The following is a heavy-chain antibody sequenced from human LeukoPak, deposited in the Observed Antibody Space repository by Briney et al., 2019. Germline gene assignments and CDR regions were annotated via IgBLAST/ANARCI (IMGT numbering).Heavy chain of an antibody. Sequence: SETLSLTCTVSGSSINSYSWSWIRQPPGKGLEWIGYFYYTGSTNYNPSLKSRVTISVDTSKNQFSLMLKSVTAADTAVYYCARRVAVVGSNWFDPWGQGTLVTVSS. CDR2: FYYTGST. J-gene: IGHJ5*02. CDR3: ARRVAVVGSNWFDP. D-gene: IGHD6-13*01. CDR1: GSSINSYS. V-gene: IGHV4-59*01.